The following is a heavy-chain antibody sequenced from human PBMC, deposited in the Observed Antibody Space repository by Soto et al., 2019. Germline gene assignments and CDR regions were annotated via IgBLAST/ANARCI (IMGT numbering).Heavy chain of an antibody. CDR3: ARRVIGSSRAFDI. Sequence: XESLRLWFAASGFAFSSHPMSWVRQAPEKGLEWVAGISDGGDLTYNADSVRGRFTISRDNSRNTLYLQMNSLRAEDTAVYYCARRVIGSSRAFDIWGQGTMVTVSS. J-gene: IGHJ3*02. D-gene: IGHD3-10*01. CDR2: ISDGGDLT. CDR1: GFAFSSHP. V-gene: IGHV3-23*01.